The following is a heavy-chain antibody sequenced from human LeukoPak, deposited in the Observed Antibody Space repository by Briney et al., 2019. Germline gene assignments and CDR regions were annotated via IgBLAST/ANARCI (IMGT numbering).Heavy chain of an antibody. Sequence: PGGSLRLSCAASGFTFSSYAMSWVRQAPGKGLEWVSAISGSGGSTYYADSVKGRFTISRDNSKNTLYLQMNSLRAEDTAVYYCARPRGGYSYGYNYWGQGTLVTVSS. CDR3: ARPRGGYSYGYNY. V-gene: IGHV3-23*01. CDR2: ISGSGGST. D-gene: IGHD5-18*01. CDR1: GFTFSSYA. J-gene: IGHJ4*02.